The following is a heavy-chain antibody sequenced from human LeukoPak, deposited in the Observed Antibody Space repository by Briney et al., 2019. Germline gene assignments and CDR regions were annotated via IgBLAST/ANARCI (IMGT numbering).Heavy chain of an antibody. CDR3: ARADDCTNGVCDAFDI. V-gene: IGHV4-30-2*01. CDR1: GGSISSGGYY. J-gene: IGHJ3*02. D-gene: IGHD2-8*01. CDR2: IYHSGST. Sequence: SETLSLTCTVSGGSISSGGYYWSWIRQPPGKGLEWIGYIYHSGSTYYNPSLKSRVTISVDRSKSLFSLKLSSVTAADTAVYYCARADDCTNGVCDAFDIWGQGTMVTVSS.